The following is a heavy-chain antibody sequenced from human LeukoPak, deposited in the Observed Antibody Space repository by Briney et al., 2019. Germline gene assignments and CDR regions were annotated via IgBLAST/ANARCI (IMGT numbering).Heavy chain of an antibody. Sequence: GRSLRLSCAASGFTFSSYAMNWVRQAPGKGLEWVSTNSGSGSSIYYADSVKGRFTISRDNSKNTLYLQMNSLRAEDTAVYYCAKRPMAGSGSSPNRHFDYWGQGTLVTVSS. D-gene: IGHD1-26*01. J-gene: IGHJ4*02. CDR3: AKRPMAGSGSSPNRHFDY. V-gene: IGHV3-23*01. CDR1: GFTFSSYA. CDR2: NSGSGSSI.